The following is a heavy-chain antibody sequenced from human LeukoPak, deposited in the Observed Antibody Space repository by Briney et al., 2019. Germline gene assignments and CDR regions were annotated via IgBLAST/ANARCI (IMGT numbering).Heavy chain of an antibody. J-gene: IGHJ5*02. V-gene: IGHV1-24*01. CDR1: GYALNELS. CDR2: IDSEDGQS. Sequence: ASVKVTCMFSGYALNELSIRGVRQAPGKGLGWVGGIDSEDGQSIYAQNFQGRVSLTDDTSAQTAYTEVTSLRSEDTAVYYCATKNLFHLWGQGTLVTVSS. CDR3: ATKNLFHL. D-gene: IGHD1-14*01.